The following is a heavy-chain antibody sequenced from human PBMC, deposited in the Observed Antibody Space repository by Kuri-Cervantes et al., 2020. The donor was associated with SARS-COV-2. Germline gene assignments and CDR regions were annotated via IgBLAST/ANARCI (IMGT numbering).Heavy chain of an antibody. CDR2: ISSSSSYL. CDR1: GFTFSSYS. D-gene: IGHD2-15*01. Sequence: GESLKISCAASGFTFSSYSMNWVRQAPGKGLEWVSSISSSSSYLYYADSVKGRFTISRDNAKNSLYLQMNSLRAEDTAVYYCARGGYCSGGSCYSVYYYYYYGMDVWGQGTTVTVSS. V-gene: IGHV3-21*01. J-gene: IGHJ6*02. CDR3: ARGGYCSGGSCYSVYYYYYYGMDV.